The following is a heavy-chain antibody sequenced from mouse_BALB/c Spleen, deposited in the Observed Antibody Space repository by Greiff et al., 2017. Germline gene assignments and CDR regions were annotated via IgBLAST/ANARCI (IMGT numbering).Heavy chain of an antibody. CDR2: ISSGGSYT. V-gene: IGHV5-6*01. CDR3: AGSHLDY. J-gene: IGHJ2*01. CDR1: GFTFSSYG. Sequence: EVQLVESGGDLVKPGGSLKLSCAASGFTFSSYGMSWVRQTPDKRLEWVATISSGGSYTYYPDSVKGRFTISRDNAKNTLYLQMSSLKSEDTAMYYCAGSHLDYWGQGTTLTVSS.